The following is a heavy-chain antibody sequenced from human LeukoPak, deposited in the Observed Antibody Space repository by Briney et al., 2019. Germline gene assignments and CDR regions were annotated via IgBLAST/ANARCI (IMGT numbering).Heavy chain of an antibody. Sequence: GGSLRLSCAASGFTFSDYYMSWIRQAPGKGLEWVSYISSSGSTIYYADSVKGRFTISRDNAKNSLYLQMNGLRAEDTAVYYCARDGLLWFGELRGRFDYWGQGTLVTVSS. CDR3: ARDGLLWFGELRGRFDY. D-gene: IGHD3-10*01. CDR1: GFTFSDYY. V-gene: IGHV3-11*04. J-gene: IGHJ4*02. CDR2: ISSSGSTI.